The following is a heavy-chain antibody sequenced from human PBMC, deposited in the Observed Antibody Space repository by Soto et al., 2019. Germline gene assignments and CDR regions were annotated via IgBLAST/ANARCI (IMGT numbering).Heavy chain of an antibody. CDR1: GGTFSSYA. J-gene: IGHJ4*02. V-gene: IGHV1-69*13. CDR3: ARAPRYCSSTSRYSLYYFDY. CDR2: IIPIFGTA. Sequence: SVKVSCKASGGTFSSYAISWVRQAPGQGLEWMGGIIPIFGTANYAQKFQGRVTITADESTSTAYMELSSLRSEDTAVYYCARAPRYCSSTSRYSLYYFDYWGQGTLVTVSS. D-gene: IGHD2-2*01.